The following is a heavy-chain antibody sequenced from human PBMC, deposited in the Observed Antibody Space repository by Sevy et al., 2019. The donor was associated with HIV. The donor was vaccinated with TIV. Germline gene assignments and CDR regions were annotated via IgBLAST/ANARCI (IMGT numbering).Heavy chain of an antibody. CDR2: IYNKIGST. D-gene: IGHD3-3*01. V-gene: IGHV4-59*08. CDR1: DDSINSYY. CDR3: ARGAVVIGTAATPVLDF. J-gene: IGHJ4*02. Sequence: SETLSLSCSVSDDSINSYYWSWIRQPPGKGLGWVGYIYNKIGSTSYNPSLTSRVTISVDTSKNQFSLKLTSVTAADTAVYYCARGAVVIGTAATPVLDFWGQGSLVTVSS.